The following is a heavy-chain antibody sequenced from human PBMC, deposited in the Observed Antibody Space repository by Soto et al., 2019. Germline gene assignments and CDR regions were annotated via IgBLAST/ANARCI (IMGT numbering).Heavy chain of an antibody. D-gene: IGHD4-17*01. CDR3: ARELDPYYGGNSLSLDY. CDR1: GGSFSTYG. J-gene: IGHJ4*02. Sequence: QVQLVQSGAEVKKPGSSVKVSCKASGGSFSTYGINWVRLAPGQGLEWMGGIIPKFGTTNYAQKFRGRVTITADESTNTAYMELNYLRSEDTAVYFCARELDPYYGGNSLSLDYWGQGTLVTVSS. CDR2: IIPKFGTT. V-gene: IGHV1-69*13.